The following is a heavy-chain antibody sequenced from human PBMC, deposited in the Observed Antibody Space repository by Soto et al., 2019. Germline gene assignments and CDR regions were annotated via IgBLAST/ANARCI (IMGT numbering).Heavy chain of an antibody. CDR2: IYYSGST. Sequence: SETLCLTCTVSGCSISRGGYYWSWIRQHPGKGLEWIGYIYYSGSTYYNPSLKSRVTISVDTSKNQFSLKLSSVTAADTAVYYCARVSGGSGSYLTDYWGQGTLVTVSS. D-gene: IGHD3-10*01. J-gene: IGHJ4*02. CDR3: ARVSGGSGSYLTDY. CDR1: GCSISRGGYY. V-gene: IGHV4-31*03.